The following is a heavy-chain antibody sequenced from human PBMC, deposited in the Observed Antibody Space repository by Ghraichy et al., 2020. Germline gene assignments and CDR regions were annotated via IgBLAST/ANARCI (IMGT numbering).Heavy chain of an antibody. V-gene: IGHV2-5*02. J-gene: IGHJ3*02. CDR3: AHRLAYSGSWSWGAFDI. D-gene: IGHD6-13*01. Sequence: SGPTLVKPTQTLTLTCTFSGFSLSTGGVGVGWIRQPPGKALEWLALIYWDDDKFYSPSLKSRLTIMKDSSKNQVVLIMTNVDPVDTATYYCAHRLAYSGSWSWGAFDIWGQGTMVTVSS. CDR2: IYWDDDK. CDR1: GFSLSTGGVG.